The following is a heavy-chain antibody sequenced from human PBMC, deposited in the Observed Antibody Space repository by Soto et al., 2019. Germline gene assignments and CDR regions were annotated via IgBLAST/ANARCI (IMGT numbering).Heavy chain of an antibody. Sequence: GASVKVSCKASGYTFTSYGISWVRQAPGQGLEWMGWISAYNGNTNYAQKLQGRVTITTDTSTSTAYMELRSLRSDDTAVYYCARSQGLLWFGELFYWGQGTLVTVSS. D-gene: IGHD3-10*01. CDR2: ISAYNGNT. V-gene: IGHV1-18*04. J-gene: IGHJ4*02. CDR3: ARSQGLLWFGELFY. CDR1: GYTFTSYG.